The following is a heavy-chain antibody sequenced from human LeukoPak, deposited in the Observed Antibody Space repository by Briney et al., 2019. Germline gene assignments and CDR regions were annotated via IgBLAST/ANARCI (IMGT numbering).Heavy chain of an antibody. CDR3: PSVGLGPTHFYY. CDR1: GFSLSTSGVG. J-gene: IGHJ4*02. Sequence: SGPTLVHPTQTLTLTYQFCGFSLSTSGVGVGWIRQPPGKALEWLALIYWDDDKRYSPSLKSRLTITKDTSKNQVVLTMTNMDPVYTSTYYCPSVGLGPTHFYYCGRGSLVTVSS. V-gene: IGHV2-5*02. CDR2: IYWDDDK. D-gene: IGHD7-27*01.